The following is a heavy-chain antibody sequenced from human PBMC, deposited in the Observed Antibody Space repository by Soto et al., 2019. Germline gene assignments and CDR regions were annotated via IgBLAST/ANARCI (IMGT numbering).Heavy chain of an antibody. CDR3: ARDSPIVVVPAARGDYYYYMDV. D-gene: IGHD2-2*01. J-gene: IGHJ6*03. V-gene: IGHV1-69*04. CDR2: IIPTLGIA. CDR1: GGTFSSYT. Sequence: SVKVSCKASGGTFSSYTISWVRQAPGQGLEWMGRIIPTLGIANYAQKFQGRVTITADKSTSTAYMELSSLRSEDTAVYYCARDSPIVVVPAARGDYYYYMDVWGKGTTVPVSS.